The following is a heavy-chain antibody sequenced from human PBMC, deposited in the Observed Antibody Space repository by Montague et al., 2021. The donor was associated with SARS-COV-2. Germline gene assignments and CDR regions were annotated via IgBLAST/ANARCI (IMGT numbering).Heavy chain of an antibody. CDR3: ARDDPMTTNDY. Sequence: SLRLSCAASRFTFSSYAMHWVRQAPGKGLEWVAVISYDGSNKYYADSVKGRFTISRDNSKNTLYLQMNSLRAEDTAVYYCARDDPMTTNDYWGQGTLVTVSS. D-gene: IGHD4-17*01. J-gene: IGHJ4*02. CDR1: RFTFSSYA. CDR2: ISYDGSNK. V-gene: IGHV3-30*04.